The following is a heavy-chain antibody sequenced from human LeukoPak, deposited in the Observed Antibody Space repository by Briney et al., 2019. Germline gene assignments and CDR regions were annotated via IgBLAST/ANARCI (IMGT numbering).Heavy chain of an antibody. D-gene: IGHD2-2*01. V-gene: IGHV1-46*01. Sequence: ASVKVSCKASGYTFTSYYMHWVRQAPGQGLEWMGIINPSGGRTSYAQKFQGRVTMTRDMSTSTVYMELSSLRSEDTAVYYCAREGGYCSSTSCSVFDYWGQGTLVTVSS. J-gene: IGHJ4*02. CDR3: AREGGYCSSTSCSVFDY. CDR1: GYTFTSYY. CDR2: INPSGGRT.